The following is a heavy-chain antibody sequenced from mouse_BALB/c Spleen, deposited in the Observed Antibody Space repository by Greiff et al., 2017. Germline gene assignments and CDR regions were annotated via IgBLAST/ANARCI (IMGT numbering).Heavy chain of an antibody. J-gene: IGHJ3*01. D-gene: IGHD2-4*01. V-gene: IGHV5-9-3*01. CDR1: GFTFSSYA. CDR3: ARRGDYDWFAY. CDR2: ISSGGSYT. Sequence: EVKLVESGGGLVKPGGSLKLSCAASGFTFSSYALSWVRQTPEKRLEWVATISSGGSYTYYPDSVKGRFTISRDNAKNTLYLQMSSLRSEDTAMYYCARRGDYDWFAYGGQGTLVTVSA.